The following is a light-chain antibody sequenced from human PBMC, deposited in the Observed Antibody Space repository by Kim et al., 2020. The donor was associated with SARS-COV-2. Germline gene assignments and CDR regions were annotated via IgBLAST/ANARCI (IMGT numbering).Light chain of an antibody. Sequence: GQSMTMSCTGTRSVVVGYNYVSWYQQHPGDAPKLMVYVVSKRPSGVSNRFSGSKSGNTASLTISGLQAEDEADYYCTSYTSSITWVFGGGTQRTVL. CDR2: VVS. CDR3: TSYTSSITWV. V-gene: IGLV2-14*04. J-gene: IGLJ3*02. CDR1: RSVVVGYNY.